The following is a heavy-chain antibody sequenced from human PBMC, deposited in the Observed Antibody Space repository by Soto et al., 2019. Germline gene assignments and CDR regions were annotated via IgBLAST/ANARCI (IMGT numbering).Heavy chain of an antibody. CDR1: GFTFSSYA. Sequence: EVQLLESGGGLVQPGGSLRLSCAASGFTFSSYAMSWVRQAPGKGLEWVSAISGSGGSTYYADSVKGRFTISRDNSKNTRYLKMNSLRAEDTAVYYCADGRYSGSYHDAFDIWGQGTMVTVSS. CDR3: ADGRYSGSYHDAFDI. J-gene: IGHJ3*02. D-gene: IGHD1-26*01. V-gene: IGHV3-23*01. CDR2: ISGSGGST.